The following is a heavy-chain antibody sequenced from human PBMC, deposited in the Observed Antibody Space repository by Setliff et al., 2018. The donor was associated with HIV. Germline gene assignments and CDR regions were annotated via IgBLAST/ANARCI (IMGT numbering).Heavy chain of an antibody. D-gene: IGHD3-10*01. CDR1: GGSISNYY. J-gene: IGHJ5*02. CDR3: ARDRHSSGLGSYGP. V-gene: IGHV4-4*07. CDR2: IYSSGRT. Sequence: SETLSLTCTVSGGSISNYYWSWIRQPAEKGLEWIGRIYSSGRTNYNPSLKSRVPMSLDTSKNQFSLKLSSVTAADTAFYYCARDRHSSGLGSYGPWGPGILVTVSS.